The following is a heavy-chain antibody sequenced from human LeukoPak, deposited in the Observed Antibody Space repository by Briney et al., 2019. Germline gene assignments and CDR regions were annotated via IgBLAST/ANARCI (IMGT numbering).Heavy chain of an antibody. J-gene: IGHJ4*02. D-gene: IGHD1-26*01. V-gene: IGHV4-39*02. CDR3: AREGIVGATGFDY. CDR1: GGSISSSSYY. Sequence: SETLSPTCTVSGGSISSSSYYWGWIRQPPGKGLEWIGSIYYSGSTYYNPSLKSRVTISVDTSKNQFSLKLSSVTAADTAVYYCAREGIVGATGFDYWGQGTLVTVSS. CDR2: IYYSGST.